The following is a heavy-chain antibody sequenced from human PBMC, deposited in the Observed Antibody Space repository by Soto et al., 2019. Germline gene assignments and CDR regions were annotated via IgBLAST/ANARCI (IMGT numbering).Heavy chain of an antibody. V-gene: IGHV4-34*01. CDR1: GGSFSGYF. Sequence: SLTCTVYGGSFSGYFWSWIRRPPGKGLEWIGESNHRGSTNYNPSLNSRVTISVDTSKIQFSLRLSSVSAADTAVYYCARRSPSMTEVASDSGLGFFDYWGLGTLVTVYS. CDR3: ARRSPSMTEVASDSGLGFFDY. D-gene: IGHD3-22*01. J-gene: IGHJ4*02. CDR2: SNHRGST.